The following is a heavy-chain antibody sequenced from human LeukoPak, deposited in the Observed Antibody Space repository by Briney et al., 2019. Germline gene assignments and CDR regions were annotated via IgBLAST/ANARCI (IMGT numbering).Heavy chain of an antibody. Sequence: KPSETLSLTCTVSGDSISGQYWSWILQPPGKGLEWIGYIYYSGSTKYNPSLKSRVTISVDTSKNQFSLKLSSVTAADTAVYYCARGDWDPDGARVAYYFDYWGQGTLVTVSS. V-gene: IGHV4-59*11. D-gene: IGHD2-15*01. J-gene: IGHJ4*02. CDR3: ARGDWDPDGARVAYYFDY. CDR2: IYYSGST. CDR1: GDSISGQY.